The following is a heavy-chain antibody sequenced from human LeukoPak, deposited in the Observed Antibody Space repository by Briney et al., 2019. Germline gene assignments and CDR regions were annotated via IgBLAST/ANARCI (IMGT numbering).Heavy chain of an antibody. V-gene: IGHV3-33*01. CDR2: IWYDGSNK. CDR1: GFTFSSYG. Sequence: GGSLRLSCAASGFTFSSYGMHWVRQAPGKGLEWVAVIWYDGSNKYYADSVKGRFTISRDNSKNTLYLQMNSLRAEDTAVYYCARDVVGATNWFDPWGQGTLVTVSS. J-gene: IGHJ5*02. CDR3: ARDVVGATNWFDP. D-gene: IGHD1-26*01.